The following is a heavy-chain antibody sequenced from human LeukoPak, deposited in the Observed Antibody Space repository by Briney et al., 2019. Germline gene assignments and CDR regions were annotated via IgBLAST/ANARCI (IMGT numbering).Heavy chain of an antibody. Sequence: GESLKISCKGSGYSFATYWIAWVRQMPGKGLEWMGIIYPDESNIRYSPSFQGQVTISADRSISTAYLQWSSLKASDTAIYYCARPPSRGYSSSFEYWGQGTLVTVSS. CDR3: ARPPSRGYSSSFEY. D-gene: IGHD2-2*03. V-gene: IGHV5-51*01. CDR2: IYPDESNI. CDR1: GYSFATYW. J-gene: IGHJ4*02.